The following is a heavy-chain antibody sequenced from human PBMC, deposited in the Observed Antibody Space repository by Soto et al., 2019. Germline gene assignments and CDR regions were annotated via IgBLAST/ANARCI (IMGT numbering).Heavy chain of an antibody. D-gene: IGHD4-4*01. V-gene: IGHV2-5*02. CDR1: GFSLSTSGVG. CDR3: AHRSLQSQCVGY. CDR2: IYWDDDK. Sequence: QITLKESGPTLVKPTQTLTLTFTFSGFSLSTSGVGVGWIRQPPGKALEWLALIYWDDDKRYSPSLRSRLTIPKATSKNQVVLTMTNMDPVDTATYFCAHRSLQSQCVGYWGQGTLVTVSS. J-gene: IGHJ4*02.